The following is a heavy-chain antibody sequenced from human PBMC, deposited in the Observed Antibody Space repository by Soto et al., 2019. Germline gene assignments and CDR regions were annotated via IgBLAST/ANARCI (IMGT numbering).Heavy chain of an antibody. J-gene: IGHJ5*02. D-gene: IGHD6-13*01. CDR1: GYTLTELS. CDR3: ARDGIAAAGTSWFDP. Sequence: ASVKVSCKVSGYTLTELSVYWVRQAPGKGLEWMGGFDPGKGEPLYAQKFQGRITMTTDTSAGTAYMELRSLRSEDTAVYYCARDGIAAAGTSWFDPWGQGTLVTVSS. V-gene: IGHV1-24*01. CDR2: FDPGKGEP.